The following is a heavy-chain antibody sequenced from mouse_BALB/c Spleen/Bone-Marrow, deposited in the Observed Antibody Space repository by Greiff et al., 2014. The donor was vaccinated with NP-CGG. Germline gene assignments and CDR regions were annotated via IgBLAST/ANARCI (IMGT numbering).Heavy chain of an antibody. Sequence: QVQLQQPGAELVRPGTSVKVSCKASGYAFTNYLIEWVKQRPVQGLEWIGVINPGSGGANYNAKFKGKATLTADKSSSTAYMQLSSLTSDVSAVYFCAREWTARAVDYWGQGTPLTVSS. CDR1: GYAFTNYL. CDR3: AREWTARAVDY. D-gene: IGHD3-2*01. V-gene: IGHV1-54*01. J-gene: IGHJ2*01. CDR2: INPGSGGA.